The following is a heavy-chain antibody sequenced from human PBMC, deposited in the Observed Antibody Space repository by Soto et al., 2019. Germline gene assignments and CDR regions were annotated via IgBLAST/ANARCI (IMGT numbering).Heavy chain of an antibody. V-gene: IGHV4-39*01. CDR2: MSYSGNT. CDR3: ARRYCSSTSCYASYFDF. D-gene: IGHD2-2*01. Sequence: SETLSLTCSVSGGSISSSRYYWGWIRQHPGKGLEWIGSMSYSGNTYYQSSLKNRVTISVDTSKNQFSLKLGSVTAADTAVYYCARRYCSSTSCYASYFDFWGQGTLVTVSS. J-gene: IGHJ4*02. CDR1: GGSISSSRYY.